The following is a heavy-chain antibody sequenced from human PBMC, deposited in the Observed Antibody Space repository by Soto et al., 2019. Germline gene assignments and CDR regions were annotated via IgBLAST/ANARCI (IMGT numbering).Heavy chain of an antibody. CDR1: GFTFSSYG. V-gene: IGHV3-30*03. Sequence: QVQLVESGGGVVQPGRSLRLSCAASGFTFSSYGMHWVRQAPGKGLEWVAVISYDGTNKYYADSVKGRFTISRDNSKNTLYLQMNSLRAEDTAVYYCAGGHGLTYFDYLGQGTLVTVSS. CDR3: AGGHGLTYFDY. D-gene: IGHD1-26*01. J-gene: IGHJ4*02. CDR2: ISYDGTNK.